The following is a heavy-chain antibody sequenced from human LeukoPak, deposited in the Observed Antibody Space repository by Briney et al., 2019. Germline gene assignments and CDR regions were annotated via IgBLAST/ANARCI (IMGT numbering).Heavy chain of an antibody. Sequence: ASVKVSCKVSGYTFTYYYMHWVPQAPGKGVEWMGLVDPEDGEKIYAKKFQGRVTITADTSTDTAYMELSSLRSEDTAVYYCATGVLRFLEWYYYMDVWGKGTTVTVSS. CDR3: ATGVLRFLEWYYYMDV. J-gene: IGHJ6*03. CDR1: GYTFTYYY. CDR2: VDPEDGEK. D-gene: IGHD3-3*01. V-gene: IGHV1-69-2*01.